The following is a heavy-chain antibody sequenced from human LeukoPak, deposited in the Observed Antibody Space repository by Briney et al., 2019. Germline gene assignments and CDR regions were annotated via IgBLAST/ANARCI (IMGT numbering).Heavy chain of an antibody. Sequence: GGSLRLSCAASGFTFSDYYMSWIRQAPGKGLEWVSYISDSSSYTNYADSVKGRFAISRDNAKNSLYLQMNSLRAEDTAVYYCARAILTTTVITPRTAFDIWGQGTLVTVSS. CDR1: GFTFSDYY. J-gene: IGHJ3*02. V-gene: IGHV3-11*03. CDR2: ISDSSSYT. CDR3: ARAILTTTVITPRTAFDI. D-gene: IGHD4-23*01.